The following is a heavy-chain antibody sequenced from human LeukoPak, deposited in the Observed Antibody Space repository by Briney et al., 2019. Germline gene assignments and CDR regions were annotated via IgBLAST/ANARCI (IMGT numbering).Heavy chain of an antibody. CDR2: IYYSGST. Sequence: PSQTLSLTCTVSGGSISSGDYYWSWIRQPPGKGLEWIGYIYYSGSTYYNPSLKSRVTISVDTSKNQFSLKLSSVTAADTAVYYCARDYGYNQNGAFDIWGQGTMVTVSS. J-gene: IGHJ3*02. CDR3: ARDYGYNQNGAFDI. V-gene: IGHV4-30-4*08. D-gene: IGHD5-24*01. CDR1: GGSISSGDYY.